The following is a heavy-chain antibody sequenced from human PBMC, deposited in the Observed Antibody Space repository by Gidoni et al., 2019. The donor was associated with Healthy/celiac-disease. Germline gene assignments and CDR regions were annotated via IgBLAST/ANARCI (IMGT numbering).Heavy chain of an antibody. CDR2: ISGSGGST. CDR1: GFTFSSYA. V-gene: IGHV3-23*01. J-gene: IGHJ4*02. Sequence: EVQLLESGGGLVQPGGSLRLSCAASGFTFSSYAMSWVRQAPGKGLEWVSAISGSGGSTYYADSVKGRFTISRDNSKNTLYLQMNSLRAEDTAVYYCAKVFLNDSSGYYYERETWFDYWGQGTLVTVSS. CDR3: AKVFLNDSSGYYYERETWFDY. D-gene: IGHD3-22*01.